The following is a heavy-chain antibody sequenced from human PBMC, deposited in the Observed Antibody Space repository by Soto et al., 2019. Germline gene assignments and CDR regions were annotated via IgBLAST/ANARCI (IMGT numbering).Heavy chain of an antibody. Sequence: VQLLESGGGLVQPGGSLRLSCTASGFTFSTYGMSWVRQAPGKGLEWVSSLSGDGTTTYYIDSVKGRFTISRDNSRNTLSLQMNSLRTEDTAVYYCAKDISFDTRAYNYWGQGILVTVSS. CDR3: AKDISFDTRAYNY. CDR1: GFTFSTYG. CDR2: LSGDGTTT. J-gene: IGHJ4*02. V-gene: IGHV3-23*01. D-gene: IGHD3-22*01.